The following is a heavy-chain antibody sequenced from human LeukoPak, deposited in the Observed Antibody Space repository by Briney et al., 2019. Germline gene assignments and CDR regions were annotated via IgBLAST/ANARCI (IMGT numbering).Heavy chain of an antibody. CDR2: ISSSSSYI. Sequence: PGGSLRLSCAASGFTFSTYSMNWVRQDPGKGLEWVSSISSSSSYIYYADSVKGRFTISRDNAKNSLYLQMNSLRAEDTAVYYCARDGPQQLGTYYDYYYGMDVWGQGTTVTVSS. CDR3: ARDGPQQLGTYYDYYYGMDV. J-gene: IGHJ6*02. CDR1: GFTFSTYS. D-gene: IGHD6-13*01. V-gene: IGHV3-21*01.